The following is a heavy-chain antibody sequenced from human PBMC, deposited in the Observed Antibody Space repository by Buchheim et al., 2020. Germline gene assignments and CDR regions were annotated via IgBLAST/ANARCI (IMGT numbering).Heavy chain of an antibody. CDR1: EFTFSSYA. CDR3: AKGEYCSGGNCHYYFDY. J-gene: IGHJ4*02. Sequence: EVQLLESGGGLVQPGGSLRLSCVASEFTFSSYAMSWVRQAPGKGLEWVSAISPSGDSTYYADSVKGRFSISRDNFKNTVYLQMNSLRAEDRAVYYCAKGEYCSGGNCHYYFDYWGQGTL. V-gene: IGHV3-23*01. D-gene: IGHD2-15*01. CDR2: ISPSGDST.